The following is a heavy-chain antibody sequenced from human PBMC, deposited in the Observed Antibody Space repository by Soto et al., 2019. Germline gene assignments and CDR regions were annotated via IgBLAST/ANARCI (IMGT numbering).Heavy chain of an antibody. CDR1: GYTFTSYY. CDR3: AREMAVIRDAFDI. Sequence: QVQLVQSGAEVKKPGASVKVSCKASGYTFTSYYMHWVRQAPGQGLEWMGIINPSGGSTSYAQKFRGRVTMTRDTSTSTGYMELSSLRSEDTAVYYCAREMAVIRDAFDIWGQGTMVTVSS. V-gene: IGHV1-46*03. CDR2: INPSGGST. J-gene: IGHJ3*02. D-gene: IGHD3-16*02.